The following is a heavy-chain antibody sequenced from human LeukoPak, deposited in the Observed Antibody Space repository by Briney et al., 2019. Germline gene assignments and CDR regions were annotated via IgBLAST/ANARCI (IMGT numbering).Heavy chain of an antibody. CDR3: ARSPPYAVPYYFDC. CDR1: GFAVRTNY. V-gene: IGHV3-66*02. D-gene: IGHD4-17*01. J-gene: IGHJ4*02. Sequence: WGTLSLSCAASGFAVRTNYMSWVRQAPGKGLEWGSIFYHGGSTYYADSVKGRFTISRDNSKNTLYLQMNSLRDEDTAMYYCARSPPYAVPYYFDCGGQGTLITVSS. CDR2: FYHGGST.